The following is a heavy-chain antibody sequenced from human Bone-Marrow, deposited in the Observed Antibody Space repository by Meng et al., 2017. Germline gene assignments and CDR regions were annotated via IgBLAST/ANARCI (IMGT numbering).Heavy chain of an antibody. V-gene: IGHV3-66*01. D-gene: IGHD3-22*01. Sequence: VQLVESGGGVVQPGGSLRLSCAASGFSVSNEFMSWVRQAQGKGLEWVSVIYSGGGTDYADSVKGRFTTSRDNSKNTLYLQMNSLRAEDTAVYYCAKGPYDSRGYLPFDYWGQGTLVTVSS. CDR2: IYSGGGT. J-gene: IGHJ4*02. CDR1: GFSVSNEF. CDR3: AKGPYDSRGYLPFDY.